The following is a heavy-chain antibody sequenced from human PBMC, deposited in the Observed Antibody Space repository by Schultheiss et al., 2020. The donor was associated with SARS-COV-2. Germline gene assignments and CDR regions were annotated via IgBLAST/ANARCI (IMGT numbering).Heavy chain of an antibody. CDR2: IYYSGST. D-gene: IGHD1-20*01. V-gene: IGHV4-59*01. Sequence: SETLSLTCTVSGGSISSYYWSWIRQPPGKGLEWIGYIYYSGSTYYNPSLKSRVTISVDTSKNQFSLKLSSVTAADTAVYYCARITRVTRARYNWFDPWGQGTLVTVSS. CDR1: GGSISSYY. CDR3: ARITRVTRARYNWFDP. J-gene: IGHJ5*02.